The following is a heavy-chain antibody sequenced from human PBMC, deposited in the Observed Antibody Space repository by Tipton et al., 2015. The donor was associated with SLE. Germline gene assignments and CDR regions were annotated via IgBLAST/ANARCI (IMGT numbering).Heavy chain of an antibody. D-gene: IGHD2-2*01. V-gene: IGHV3-64D*06. CDR2: ISSNGGST. Sequence: SLRLSCSASGFTFSSYAMHWVRQAPGKGLEYVSAISSNGGSTYYADSVKGRFTISRDSSKNTLYLQMSSLRAEDTAVYYCVKGGGMRVSIVSCYESYYYGMDVWGQGTTVTVSS. CDR3: VKGGGMRVSIVSCYESYYYGMDV. CDR1: GFTFSSYA. J-gene: IGHJ6*02.